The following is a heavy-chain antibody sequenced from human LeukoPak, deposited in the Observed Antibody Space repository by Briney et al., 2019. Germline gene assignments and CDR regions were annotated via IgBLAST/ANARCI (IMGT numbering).Heavy chain of an antibody. CDR3: ATSYGPSAYFQH. CDR1: GFTFSSYA. Sequence: GGSLRLSCAASGFTFSSYAMSWVRQAPGKGLEWVSAISGSGGSTYYADSVKGRFTISRDNSKNTLYLQMNSLRAEDTAAYYCATSYGPSAYFQHWGQGTLVTVSS. J-gene: IGHJ1*01. D-gene: IGHD4-17*01. CDR2: ISGSGGST. V-gene: IGHV3-23*01.